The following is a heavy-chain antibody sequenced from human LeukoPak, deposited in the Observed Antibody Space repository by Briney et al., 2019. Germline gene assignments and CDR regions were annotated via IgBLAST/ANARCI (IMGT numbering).Heavy chain of an antibody. CDR2: ISGGGIST. Sequence: GGSLRLSCAASGFTFSSYSMNWVRQAPGKGLEWVSSISGGGISTYYADSVKGRFTITRDNSKNTLYLQMNSLRAEDTAVYYCVKSTEGTSRPSDYWGQGTLATVSS. D-gene: IGHD2/OR15-2a*01. V-gene: IGHV3-23*01. J-gene: IGHJ4*02. CDR1: GFTFSSYS. CDR3: VKSTEGTSRPSDY.